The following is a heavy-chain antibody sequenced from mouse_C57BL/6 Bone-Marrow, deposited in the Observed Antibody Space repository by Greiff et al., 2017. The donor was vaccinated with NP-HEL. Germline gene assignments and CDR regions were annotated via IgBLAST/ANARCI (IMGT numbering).Heavy chain of an antibody. CDR3: ARCDGYYYAMDY. J-gene: IGHJ4*01. CDR1: GYTFTSYW. Sequence: QVQLQQSGAELVKPGASVKLSCKASGYTFTSYWMHWVKQRPGQGLEWIGMIHPNSGSTNYNEKFKSKATLTVDKSSSTAYMQLSSLTSEDSAVYYCARCDGYYYAMDYWGQGTSVTVSS. D-gene: IGHD2-3*01. CDR2: IHPNSGST. V-gene: IGHV1-64*01.